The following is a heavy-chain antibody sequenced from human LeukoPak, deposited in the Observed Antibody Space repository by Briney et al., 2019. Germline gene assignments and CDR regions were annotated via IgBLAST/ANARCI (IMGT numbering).Heavy chain of an antibody. CDR1: GFTFSSYA. D-gene: IGHD6-6*01. V-gene: IGHV3-30-3*01. CDR3: ARGGRGGYRIAARRPPFEDY. Sequence: GGPLRLSCAASGFTFSSYAMHWVRQAPGKGLEWVAVISYDGSNKYYADSVKGRSTISRDNSKNTLYLQMNSLRAEDTAVYYWARGGRGGYRIAARRPPFEDYCGQATLVTASS. J-gene: IGHJ4*02. CDR2: ISYDGSNK.